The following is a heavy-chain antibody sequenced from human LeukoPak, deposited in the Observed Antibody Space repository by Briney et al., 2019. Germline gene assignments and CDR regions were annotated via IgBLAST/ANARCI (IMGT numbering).Heavy chain of an antibody. CDR3: ARGLWDSSSWYGRGDYFDY. CDR2: ISYDGSNK. V-gene: IGHV3-30-3*01. D-gene: IGHD6-13*01. CDR1: GFTFSSYA. J-gene: IGHJ4*02. Sequence: GGSLRLSCAASGFTFSSYAMHWVRQAPGKGLEWVAVISYDGSNKYYADSVKGRFTISRDNSKNTLYLQMNSLRAEDTAVYYCARGLWDSSSWYGRGDYFDYWGQGTLVTVSS.